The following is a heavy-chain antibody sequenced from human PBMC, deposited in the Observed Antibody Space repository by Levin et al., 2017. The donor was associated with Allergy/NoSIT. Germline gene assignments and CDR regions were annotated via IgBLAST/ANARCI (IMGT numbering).Heavy chain of an antibody. J-gene: IGHJ4*02. Sequence: GESLKISCATSGFTFSNYDMFWVRQVTGKGLEWVSAIGVPGDTYYSDSVKGRFTISRDNAKNSLYLQMNYLGAGDTAVYYCARGGSGGWQKIEYWGQGIRVTVSS. CDR2: IGVPGDT. CDR1: GFTFSNYD. D-gene: IGHD2-15*01. CDR3: ARGGSGGWQKIEY. V-gene: IGHV3-13*01.